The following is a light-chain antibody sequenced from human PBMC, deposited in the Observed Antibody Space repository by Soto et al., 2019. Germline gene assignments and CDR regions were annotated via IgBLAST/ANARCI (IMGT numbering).Light chain of an antibody. CDR2: EVT. J-gene: IGLJ1*01. CDR1: TSDIGGYIF. V-gene: IGLV2-14*01. Sequence: QSALAQPASVSGSPGQSITISCTGSTSDIGGYIFVSWYQQHPGKAPKLIIYEVTNRPSGVSNRFSGSKSGNTASLTISGLQAEDEADYFCFSFTSSSSPYVFGTGTKVTVL. CDR3: FSFTSSSSPYV.